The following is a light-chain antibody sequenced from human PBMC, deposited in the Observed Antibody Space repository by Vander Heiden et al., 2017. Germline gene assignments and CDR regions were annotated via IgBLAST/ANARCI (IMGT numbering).Light chain of an antibody. Sequence: DIEMTQSPSSLSASVGDRVTITCRTSQGISNYLAWYQQKPGKVPKLLIYAASTVQSGVPSRFSGSGSGTDFTLTISSLQPEDVATYYCQKYNSAPWTFGQGTKVEIK. J-gene: IGKJ1*01. CDR3: QKYNSAPWT. CDR2: AAS. CDR1: QGISNY. V-gene: IGKV1-27*01.